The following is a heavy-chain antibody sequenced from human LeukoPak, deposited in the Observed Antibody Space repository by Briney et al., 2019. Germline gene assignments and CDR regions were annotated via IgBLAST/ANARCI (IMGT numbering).Heavy chain of an antibody. V-gene: IGHV4-30-2*01. CDR3: ARWGSGYFDY. J-gene: IGHJ4*02. D-gene: IGHD6-19*01. Sequence: PSQTLSLTCAVSGGSISSGGYSWSWIRQPPGTGLEWIGYIYHSGSTYYNPSLKSRVTISVDKSKNQFSLNLSSVTAADTAVYYCARWGSGYFDYWGQGTQVTVSS. CDR1: GGSISSGGYS. CDR2: IYHSGST.